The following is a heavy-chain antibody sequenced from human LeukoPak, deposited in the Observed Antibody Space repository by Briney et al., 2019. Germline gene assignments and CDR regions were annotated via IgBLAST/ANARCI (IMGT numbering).Heavy chain of an antibody. Sequence: PETLSLTCTVSGGSISSYYWSWIRQPPGKGLEWIGYIYYSGSTNYNPSLKSRVTISVDTSKNQFSLKLSSVTAADTAVYYCARAPLFTRFRKSWFGAFDIWGQGTMVTVSS. CDR3: ARAPLFTRFRKSWFGAFDI. CDR1: GGSISSYY. V-gene: IGHV4-59*01. D-gene: IGHD3-10*01. J-gene: IGHJ3*02. CDR2: IYYSGST.